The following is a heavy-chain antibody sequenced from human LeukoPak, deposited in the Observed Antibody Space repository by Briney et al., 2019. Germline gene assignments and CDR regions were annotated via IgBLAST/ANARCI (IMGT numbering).Heavy chain of an antibody. Sequence: PSETLSLTCTVSGGSISSYYWGWIRQPPGKGLEWIGYIYYSGSTNYNPSLKSRVTISVDTSKNQFSLKLSSVTAADTAVYYCARERSGSYPPYYCDYWGQGALVTVSS. D-gene: IGHD2-15*01. J-gene: IGHJ4*02. CDR3: ARERSGSYPPYYCDY. CDR2: IYYSGST. V-gene: IGHV4-59*01. CDR1: GGSISSYY.